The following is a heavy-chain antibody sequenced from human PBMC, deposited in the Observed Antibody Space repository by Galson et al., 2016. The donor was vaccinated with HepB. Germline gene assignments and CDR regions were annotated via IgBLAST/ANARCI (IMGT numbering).Heavy chain of an antibody. CDR3: TKGGRVTATQEYYFDY. Sequence: SLRLSCAASGFTFSSYSLNWVRQAPGKGLEWISYISIGSSRIYYADSVKGRFTISRDNSKNTLYLQMNSLRAEDTGLYYCTKGGRVTATQEYYFDYWGQGIVVTVSS. CDR1: GFTFSSYS. J-gene: IGHJ4*02. D-gene: IGHD2-21*02. V-gene: IGHV3-48*01. CDR2: ISIGSSRI.